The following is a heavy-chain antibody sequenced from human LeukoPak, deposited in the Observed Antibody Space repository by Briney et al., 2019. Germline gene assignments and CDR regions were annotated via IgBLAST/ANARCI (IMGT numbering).Heavy chain of an antibody. Sequence: GGSLRLSCAASGFTFTTYWMHWVRQAPGKGLVWVSRINTDGKIITYADSVKGRFTISRDNAKNTVYLQVKSLRVEDTAVYYCVGGMGNYWGQGTLVTVSS. CDR3: VGGMGNY. CDR1: GFTFTTYW. V-gene: IGHV3-74*03. CDR2: INTDGKII. J-gene: IGHJ4*02. D-gene: IGHD7-27*01.